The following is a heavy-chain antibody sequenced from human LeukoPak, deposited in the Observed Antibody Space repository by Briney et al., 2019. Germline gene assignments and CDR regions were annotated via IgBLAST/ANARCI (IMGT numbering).Heavy chain of an antibody. CDR3: ARDAETYYYDSSGYYYVNLGRGFDY. CDR2: ISSSSSYI. J-gene: IGHJ4*02. Sequence: PGGSLRLSCAASGFTFSSYEMNWVRQAPGKGLEWVSSISSSSSYIYYADSVKGRFTISRDNAKNSLYLQMNSLRAEDTAVYYCARDAETYYYDSSGYYYVNLGRGFDYWGQGTLVTVSS. CDR1: GFTFSSYE. V-gene: IGHV3-21*01. D-gene: IGHD3-22*01.